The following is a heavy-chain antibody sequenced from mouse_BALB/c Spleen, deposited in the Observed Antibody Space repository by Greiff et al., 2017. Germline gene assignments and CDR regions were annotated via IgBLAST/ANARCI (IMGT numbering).Heavy chain of an antibody. J-gene: IGHJ4*01. CDR2: IWAGGST. CDR1: GFSLTSYG. V-gene: IGHV2-9*02. Sequence: VKLVESGPGLVAPSQSLSITCTVSGFSLTSYGVHWVRQPPGKGLEWLGVIWAGGSTNYNSALMSRLSISKDNSKSQVFLKMNSLQTDDTAMYYCAREVFYAMDYWGQGTSVTVSS. CDR3: AREVFYAMDY.